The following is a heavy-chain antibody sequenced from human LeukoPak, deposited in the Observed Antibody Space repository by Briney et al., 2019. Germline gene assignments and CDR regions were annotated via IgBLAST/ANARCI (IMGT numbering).Heavy chain of an antibody. CDR3: AFQFFLLGSEY. CDR2: IYYTGGA. Sequence: PSETLSLTCTVSGGSISKGNYYWTWIRQPPGKGLEWIATIYYTGGAYYNPSLKTRVTVSVDSSKSHYSLKMNSVTAADTAIYYCAFQFFLLGSEYWGQGALVTVSS. V-gene: IGHV4-39*02. CDR1: GGSISKGNYY. J-gene: IGHJ4*02. D-gene: IGHD3-3*01.